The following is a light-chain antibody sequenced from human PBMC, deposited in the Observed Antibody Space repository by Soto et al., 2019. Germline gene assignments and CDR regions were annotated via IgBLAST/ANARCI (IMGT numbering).Light chain of an antibody. V-gene: IGLV2-14*01. CDR1: SRDVGGYNY. J-gene: IGLJ1*01. CDR3: SAFTSNSTLPYV. CDR2: EVS. Sequence: QSVLTQPASVPGSPGQSITISCTGTSRDVGGYNYVSWYQQHPGKAPKLMIHEVSNRPSGVSNRFSGSKSGNTASLTISGLQAEDEADYYCSAFTSNSTLPYVCGPGTKVTVL.